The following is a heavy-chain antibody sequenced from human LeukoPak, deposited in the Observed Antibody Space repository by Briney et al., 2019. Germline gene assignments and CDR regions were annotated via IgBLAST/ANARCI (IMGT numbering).Heavy chain of an antibody. V-gene: IGHV3-7*01. J-gene: IGHJ5*02. Sequence: PGGSLRLSCAASGFTFSSYWMSWVRQAPGKGLEWVANIKQDGSEKYYVDSVKGRFTISRDNAKNSLYLQMNSLRAEDTAVYYCAKDIRYSGSYRPYNWFDPWGQGTLVTVSS. CDR3: AKDIRYSGSYRPYNWFDP. D-gene: IGHD1-26*01. CDR1: GFTFSSYW. CDR2: IKQDGSEK.